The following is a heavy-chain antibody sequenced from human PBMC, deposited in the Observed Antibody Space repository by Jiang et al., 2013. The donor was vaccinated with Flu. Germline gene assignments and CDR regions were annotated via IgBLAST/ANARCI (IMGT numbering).Heavy chain of an antibody. D-gene: IGHD1-1*01. CDR1: GYSFTAYW. V-gene: IGHV5-51*01. CDR3: ARWTAQGNFDI. CDR2: IYPGDSET. Sequence: GAEVKKPGESLKISCKASGYSFTAYWIAWVRQMPGKGLEWMGNIYPGDSETTYGPSFQGQVALSVDKSTDTAYLQWGTLTVSDTAVYYCARWTAQGNFDIWGQGTMLTVSP. J-gene: IGHJ3*02.